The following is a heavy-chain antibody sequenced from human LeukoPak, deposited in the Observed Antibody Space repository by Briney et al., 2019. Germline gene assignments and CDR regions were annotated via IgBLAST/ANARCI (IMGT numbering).Heavy chain of an antibody. CDR2: IYYSGST. CDR1: GGSISSSSYY. J-gene: IGHJ4*02. D-gene: IGHD3-10*01. V-gene: IGHV4-39*07. CDR3: ARGNRWYYGSGSYVVDY. Sequence: PSETLSLTCTVSGGSISSSSYYWGWIRQPPGKGLEWIGSIYYSGSTYYNPSLKSRVTISVDTSKDQFSLKLSSVTAADTAVYYCARGNRWYYGSGSYVVDYWGQGTLVTVSS.